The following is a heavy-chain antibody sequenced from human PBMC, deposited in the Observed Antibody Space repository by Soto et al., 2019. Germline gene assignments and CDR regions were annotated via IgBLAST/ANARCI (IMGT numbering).Heavy chain of an antibody. D-gene: IGHD3-22*01. CDR3: AREPTAPYYDSSGYYYY. CDR2: INAGNGNT. V-gene: IGHV1-3*01. CDR1: GYTFTSYA. J-gene: IGHJ4*02. Sequence: ASVKVSCKASGYTFTSYAIHWVRQAPGQRLEWMGWINAGNGNTKYSQKFQGRVTITRDTSASTAYMELSSLRSEDTAVYYCAREPTAPYYDSSGYYYYWGQGTLVTVSS.